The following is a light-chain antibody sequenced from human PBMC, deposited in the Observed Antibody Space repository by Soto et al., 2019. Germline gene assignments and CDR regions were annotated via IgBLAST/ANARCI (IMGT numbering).Light chain of an antibody. J-gene: IGKJ1*01. CDR2: DAS. CDR1: QSVSSY. Sequence: EIVLTQSPATLSLSPGERATLSCRASQSVSSYLAWYQQKPGQAPRLLIYDASNRAAGIPARFSGSGSGTDFTLTISSLEPEDVAVYYCQQRNNWWTFGQGTKVE. V-gene: IGKV3-11*01. CDR3: QQRNNWWT.